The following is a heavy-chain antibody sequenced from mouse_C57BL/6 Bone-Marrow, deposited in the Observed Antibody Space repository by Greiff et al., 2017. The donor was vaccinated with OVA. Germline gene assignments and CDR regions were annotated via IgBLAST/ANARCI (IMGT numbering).Heavy chain of an antibody. CDR2: IDPANGNT. CDR1: GFHIKNTY. V-gene: IGHV14-3*01. CDR3: ARGWDYFDY. Sequence: EVQLQQSVAELVRPGASVKLSCTASGFHIKNTYMHWVKQRPEQGLEWIGRIDPANGNTKYAPKFQGKATITADTSSNTAYLQLSSLTSEDTAIYYCARGWDYFDYWGQGTTLTVSS. D-gene: IGHD3-3*01. J-gene: IGHJ2*01.